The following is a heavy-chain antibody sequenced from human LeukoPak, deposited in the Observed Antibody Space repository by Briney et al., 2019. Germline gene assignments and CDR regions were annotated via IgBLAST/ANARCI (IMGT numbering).Heavy chain of an antibody. Sequence: ASVKVSCKASGYTFTGYYMHWVRQAPGQGIEWMGWINPNSGGTNYAQKFQGRVTMTRDTSISTAYMELSRLRSDDTAVYYCARDVSDYDFWSGYDRPDWFDPWGQGTLVTVSS. V-gene: IGHV1-2*02. D-gene: IGHD3-3*01. J-gene: IGHJ5*02. CDR1: GYTFTGYY. CDR3: ARDVSDYDFWSGYDRPDWFDP. CDR2: INPNSGGT.